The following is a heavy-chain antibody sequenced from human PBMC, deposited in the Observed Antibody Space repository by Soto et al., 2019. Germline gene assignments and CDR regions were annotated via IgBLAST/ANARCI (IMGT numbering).Heavy chain of an antibody. J-gene: IGHJ4*02. V-gene: IGHV3-23*01. CDR3: ANSLGYYCIYYFDY. Sequence: PGGSLRLSCAASGFTFSNYAMSWVRQAPGKGLEWVSAISGSGGRTYYADSVKGRFTISRDNSKNTVYLQMNSLRAEDTALYYCANSLGYYCIYYFDYWGQGTLVTVYS. CDR2: ISGSGGRT. CDR1: GFTFSNYA. D-gene: IGHD1-26*01.